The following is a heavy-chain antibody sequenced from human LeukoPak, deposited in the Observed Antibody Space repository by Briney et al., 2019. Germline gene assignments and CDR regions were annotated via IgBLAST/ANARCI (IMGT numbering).Heavy chain of an antibody. CDR2: IIPNSGGT. V-gene: IGHV1-2*02. J-gene: IGHJ4*02. CDR1: GYTFTGYY. CDR3: ARAQGWERPLDY. D-gene: IGHD1-1*01. Sequence: ASVKVSCKASGYTFTGYYMYWVRQAPGQGPEWMGWIIPNSGGTKYAQKFQGRVNTTRDTSISTAYMELSRLTSDDTAVYYCARAQGWERPLDYWGQGTLVTVSS.